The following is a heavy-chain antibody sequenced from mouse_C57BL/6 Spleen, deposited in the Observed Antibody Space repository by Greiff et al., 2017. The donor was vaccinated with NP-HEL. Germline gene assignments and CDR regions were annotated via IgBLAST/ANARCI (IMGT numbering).Heavy chain of an antibody. CDR2: INPNSGST. CDR3: ARQKGSTMVMRGAMDY. J-gene: IGHJ4*01. CDR1: GYTFTSYW. V-gene: IGHV1-64*01. Sequence: QVQLQQPGAELVKPGASVKLSCKASGYTFTSYWMHWVKQRPGQGLEWIGMINPNSGSTNYNEKVKSKATLTVDKSSSTAYMQLSSLTSEDSAVYYCARQKGSTMVMRGAMDYWGQGTSVTVSS. D-gene: IGHD2-1*01.